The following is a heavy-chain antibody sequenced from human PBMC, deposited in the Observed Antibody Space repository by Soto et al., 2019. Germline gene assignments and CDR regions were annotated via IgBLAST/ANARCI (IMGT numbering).Heavy chain of an antibody. V-gene: IGHV3-7*02. D-gene: IGHD3-10*01. CDR3: ARRALWFGELSPNYYYYMDV. CDR2: ISGSRSDK. Sequence: GGSLRLSCAASGFTFSNYWLSWVRQAPGKGLEWVAYISGSRSDKNYADSVKGRLTISRDNAKNSLFLQMNSLRAEDTAVYYCARRALWFGELSPNYYYYMDVWGKGTTVTVSS. CDR1: GFTFSNYW. J-gene: IGHJ6*03.